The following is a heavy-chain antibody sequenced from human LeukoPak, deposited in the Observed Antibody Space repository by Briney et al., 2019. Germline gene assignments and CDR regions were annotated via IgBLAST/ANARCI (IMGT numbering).Heavy chain of an antibody. D-gene: IGHD3-10*01. Sequence: SETLSLTFTVSGGSISSYYWSWIRQPPGKGLEWIGYIYYSGSTNYNPSLKSRVTISVDTSKNQFSLKLSSVTAADTAVYYCARHFKYYYGSGFSPYYFDYWGQGTLVTVSS. J-gene: IGHJ4*02. CDR3: ARHFKYYYGSGFSPYYFDY. V-gene: IGHV4-59*08. CDR1: GGSISSYY. CDR2: IYYSGST.